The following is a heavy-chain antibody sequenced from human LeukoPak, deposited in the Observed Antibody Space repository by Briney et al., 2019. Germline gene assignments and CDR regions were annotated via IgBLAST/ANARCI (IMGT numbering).Heavy chain of an antibody. V-gene: IGHV3-23*01. CDR2: ISGSGGST. CDR3: AKDGSSSWYSFDY. J-gene: IGHJ4*02. D-gene: IGHD6-13*01. CDR1: GFTFSSYA. Sequence: GGSLRLSCGASGFTFSSYAMSWVRQAPGKGLEWVPAISGSGGSTYYADSVKGRFTISRDNSKNTLYLQMSSLRAEDTAVYYCAKDGSSSWYSFDYWGQGTLVTVSS.